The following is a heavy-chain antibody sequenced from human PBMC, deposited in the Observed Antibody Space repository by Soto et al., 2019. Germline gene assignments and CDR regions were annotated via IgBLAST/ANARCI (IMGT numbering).Heavy chain of an antibody. CDR2: ISPDGDMT. CDR3: ARAAVDQYLDF. D-gene: IGHD2-2*01. CDR1: GCTFSNYY. Sequence: ASVKVSCKASGCTFSNYYMHWVRQAPEQGLQWMGIISPDGDMTTYAQRFQGRVTMTRDTSTSTVYVELSSLTSEDTAVYYCARAAVDQYLDFWGQGTQVTVSS. J-gene: IGHJ4*02. V-gene: IGHV1-46*01.